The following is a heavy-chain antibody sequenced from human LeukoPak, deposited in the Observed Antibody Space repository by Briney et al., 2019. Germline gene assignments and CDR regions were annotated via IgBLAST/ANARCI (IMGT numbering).Heavy chain of an antibody. V-gene: IGHV3-66*01. CDR3: ARDLRYYDILTGTFDY. Sequence: SGGSLRLSCAASGFTVSSNYMSWVRQAPGKGLEWVSVIYSGGSTYYADSVKGRFTISRDNSKNTLYLQMNSLRAEDTAVYYCARDLRYYDILTGTFDYWGQGTLVTVSS. CDR1: GFTVSSNY. CDR2: IYSGGST. J-gene: IGHJ4*02. D-gene: IGHD3-9*01.